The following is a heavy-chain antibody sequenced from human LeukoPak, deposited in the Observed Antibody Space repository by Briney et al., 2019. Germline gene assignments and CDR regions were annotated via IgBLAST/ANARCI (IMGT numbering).Heavy chain of an antibody. D-gene: IGHD5-12*01. CDR3: ARGGYSGYDSDSDWFDP. Sequence: ASVKVSCKASGYTFTSYYMHWVRQAPGQGLEWMGIINPSGGSTSYAQKFQGRVTMTRDTSTSTVYMELSSLRSEDTAVYYCARGGYSGYDSDSDWFDPWGQGTLVTVSS. CDR2: INPSGGST. V-gene: IGHV1-46*01. J-gene: IGHJ5*02. CDR1: GYTFTSYY.